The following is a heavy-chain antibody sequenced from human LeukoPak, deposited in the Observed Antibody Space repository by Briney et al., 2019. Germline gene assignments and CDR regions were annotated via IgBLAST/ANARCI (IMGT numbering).Heavy chain of an antibody. CDR3: ARRKNTAIAMVRGVRGGLNWFDP. CDR1: GGSISSYY. Sequence: RTSETLSLTCTVSGGSISSYYWSWIRQPAGKGLEWIGRIYTSGSTNYNPSLKSRVTISVDTSKNQFSLKLSSVTAADTAVYYCARRKNTAIAMVRGVRGGLNWFDPWGQGTLVTVSS. J-gene: IGHJ5*02. V-gene: IGHV4-4*07. D-gene: IGHD3-10*01. CDR2: IYTSGST.